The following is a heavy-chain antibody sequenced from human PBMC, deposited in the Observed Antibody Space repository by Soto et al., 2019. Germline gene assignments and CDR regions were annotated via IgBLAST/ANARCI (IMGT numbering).Heavy chain of an antibody. CDR1: GGSISSDGYY. J-gene: IGHJ6*02. D-gene: IGHD2-15*01. CDR2: IYYSGST. CDR3: ARGRLGYCSGGSCYTPYYYYGMDV. Sequence: PSETLSLTCTVSGGSISSDGYYWSWIRQHPGKGLEWIGYIYYSGSTYYNPSLKSRVTISVDTSKNQFSLKLSSVTAADTAVYYCARGRLGYCSGGSCYTPYYYYGMDVWGQGTTVTVSS. V-gene: IGHV4-31*03.